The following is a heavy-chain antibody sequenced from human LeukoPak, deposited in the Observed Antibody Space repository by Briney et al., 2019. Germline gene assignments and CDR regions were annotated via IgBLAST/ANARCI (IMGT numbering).Heavy chain of an antibody. CDR2: ISGSGGST. Sequence: PGGSLTLSCAASGFTFKNYAMNWVRQAPGKGLEWVSVISGSGGSTNYADSVKGRFTISRDNFKNTLFLQMDSLRAEDTAVYYCGKKGLGAAATTTLYFDHWGQGTLVTVSS. CDR1: GFTFKNYA. D-gene: IGHD6-13*01. V-gene: IGHV3-23*01. CDR3: GKKGLGAAATTTLYFDH. J-gene: IGHJ4*02.